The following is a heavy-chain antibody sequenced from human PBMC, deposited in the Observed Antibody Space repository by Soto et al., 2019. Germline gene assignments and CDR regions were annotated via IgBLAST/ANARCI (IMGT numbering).Heavy chain of an antibody. CDR1: GGSVSSGSYY. Sequence: QVPLQESGPGLVKPSETLSLTCTVSGGSVSSGSYYWSWIRQPPGKGLEWIGYIYYSGSTNYNPSLKSRVTISVDTSKNQFSLKLSSVTAADTAVYYCARAEGTYYYDSSGPFDYWGQGTLVTVSS. J-gene: IGHJ4*02. CDR3: ARAEGTYYYDSSGPFDY. CDR2: IYYSGST. V-gene: IGHV4-61*01. D-gene: IGHD3-22*01.